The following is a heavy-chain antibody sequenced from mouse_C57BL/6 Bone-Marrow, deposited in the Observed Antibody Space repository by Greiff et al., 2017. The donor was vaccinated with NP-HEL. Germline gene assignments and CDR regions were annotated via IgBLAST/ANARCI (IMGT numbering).Heavy chain of an antibody. V-gene: IGHV14-4*01. CDR1: GFNIKDDY. CDR3: TKDCESWFAY. J-gene: IGHJ3*01. CDR2: IDPENGDT. Sequence: EVKLQQSGAELVRPGASVKLSCTASGFNIKDDYMHWVKQRPEQGLEWIGWIDPENGDTEYASKFQGKATITADTSSNTAYLQLSSLTSEDTAVYYCTKDCESWFAYWGQGTLVTVSA.